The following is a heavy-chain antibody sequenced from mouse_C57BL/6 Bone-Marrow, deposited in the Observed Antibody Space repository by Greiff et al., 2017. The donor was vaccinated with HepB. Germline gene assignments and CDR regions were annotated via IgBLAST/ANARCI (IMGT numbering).Heavy chain of an antibody. CDR2: IDPSDSET. V-gene: IGHV1-52*01. Sequence: VQLQQSGAELVRPGSSVKLSCKASGYTFTSYWMHWVKQRPIQGLEWIGNIDPSDSETHYNQKFKDKATLTVDKSSSTAYMQLSSLTSEDSAVYYCASGGNYPRTDFDYWGQGTTLTVSS. D-gene: IGHD2-1*01. CDR1: GYTFTSYW. J-gene: IGHJ2*01. CDR3: ASGGNYPRTDFDY.